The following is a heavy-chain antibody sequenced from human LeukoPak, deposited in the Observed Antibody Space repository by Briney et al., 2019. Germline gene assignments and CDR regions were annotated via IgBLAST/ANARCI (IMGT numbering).Heavy chain of an antibody. CDR2: IYYSGST. D-gene: IGHD1-1*01. Sequence: SETLSLTCTVSGGSISSYDWSWIRQPPGKGLEWIGYIYYSGSTNYNPSLKSRVTISVDTSKNQFSLKLSSVTAADTAVYYCARTTQYYYYMDVWGKGTTVTVSS. V-gene: IGHV4-59*01. CDR1: GGSISSYD. CDR3: ARTTQYYYYMDV. J-gene: IGHJ6*03.